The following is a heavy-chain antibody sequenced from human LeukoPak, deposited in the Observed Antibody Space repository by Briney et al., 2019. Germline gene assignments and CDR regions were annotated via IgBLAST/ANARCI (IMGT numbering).Heavy chain of an antibody. J-gene: IGHJ4*02. CDR1: GFTFSNSA. CDR3: ASSGHLIVSSFHS. V-gene: IGHV3-30-3*01. CDR2: MSFDETTE. Sequence: GGSLRLSCAASGFTFSNSAMHWVRQAPGKGLEWLAVMSFDETTEYYADSVKGRFSVSRDNSGNTLLLQMSSLRIDDTAFYYCASSGHLIVSSFHSWGQGTLVTVSS. D-gene: IGHD1-26*01.